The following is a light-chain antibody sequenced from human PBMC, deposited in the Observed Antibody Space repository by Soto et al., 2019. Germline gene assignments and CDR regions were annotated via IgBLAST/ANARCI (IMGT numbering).Light chain of an antibody. J-gene: IGKJ3*01. CDR3: HYHDSSPEFA. CDR2: GAS. Sequence: EIVLTQSPGTLSLSPGERATLSCRASQSVSSSYLAWYQQKPGQAPRLLIYGASSRATGIPGRFSGSGSGTEFTLTITRLEPEDFAVYYCHYHDSSPEFAFGPGTKVDIK. CDR1: QSVSSSY. V-gene: IGKV3-20*01.